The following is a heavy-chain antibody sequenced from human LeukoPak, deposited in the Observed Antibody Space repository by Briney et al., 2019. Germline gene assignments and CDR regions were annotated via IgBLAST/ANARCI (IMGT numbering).Heavy chain of an antibody. D-gene: IGHD3-22*01. Sequence: SVKVSCKAPGGTFSSYAISWVRQAPGQGLEWMGRIIPILGIANYAQKFQGRVTITTDESTSTAYMELSSLRSEDTAVYYCARRSFAGYYYDSSGYYGDAFDIWGQGTMVTVSS. J-gene: IGHJ3*02. CDR1: GGTFSSYA. CDR3: ARRSFAGYYYDSSGYYGDAFDI. CDR2: IIPILGIA. V-gene: IGHV1-69*04.